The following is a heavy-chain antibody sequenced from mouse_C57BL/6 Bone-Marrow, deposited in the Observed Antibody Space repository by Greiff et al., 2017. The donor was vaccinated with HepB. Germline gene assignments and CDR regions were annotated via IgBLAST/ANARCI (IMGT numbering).Heavy chain of an antibody. CDR2: IWSGGST. V-gene: IGHV2-2*01. CDR3: AITT. J-gene: IGHJ3*02. CDR1: GFSLTSYG. Sequence: QVHVKQSGPGLVQPSQSLSITCTVSGFSLTSYGVHWVRQSPGKGLEWLGVIWSGGSTDYNAAFISRLSISKDNSKSQVFFKMNSLQADDTAIYYCAITTWGQGTLVTVSA. D-gene: IGHD1-1*01.